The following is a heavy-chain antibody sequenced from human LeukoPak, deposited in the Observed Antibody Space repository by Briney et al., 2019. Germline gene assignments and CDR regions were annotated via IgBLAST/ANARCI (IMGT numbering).Heavy chain of an antibody. J-gene: IGHJ6*02. CDR1: GFTFSSYS. D-gene: IGHD3-3*01. V-gene: IGHV3-21*04. CDR3: AKDMVYVLRFLEWSPSYYGMDV. CDR2: ISSSSSYI. Sequence: GGSLRLSCAASGFTFSSYSMNWVRRAPGKGLEWVSSISSSSSYIYYADSVKGRFTISRDNSKNTLYLQMNSLRAEDTAVYYCAKDMVYVLRFLEWSPSYYGMDVWGQGTTVTVPS.